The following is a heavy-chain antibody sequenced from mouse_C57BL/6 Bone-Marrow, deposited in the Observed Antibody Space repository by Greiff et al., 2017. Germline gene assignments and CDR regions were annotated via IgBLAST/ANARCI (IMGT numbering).Heavy chain of an antibody. Sequence: AGGGVDFSRYWMSWVRRAPGKGLEWIGEINPDSSTINYAPSLKDKFIISRDNAKNTLYLQMSKVRSEDTALYYCARPIYYDYTWYFDVWGTGTTVTVSS. D-gene: IGHD2-4*01. CDR2: INPDSSTI. V-gene: IGHV4-1*01. CDR1: GVDFSRYW. CDR3: ARPIYYDYTWYFDV. J-gene: IGHJ1*03.